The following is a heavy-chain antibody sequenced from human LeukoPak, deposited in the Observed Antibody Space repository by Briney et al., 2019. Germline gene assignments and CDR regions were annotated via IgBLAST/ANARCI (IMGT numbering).Heavy chain of an antibody. V-gene: IGHV3-23*01. CDR1: GFTFDDYG. CDR3: ARRHGGLDI. D-gene: IGHD2-15*01. J-gene: IGHJ3*02. Sequence: GGSLSLSCAASGFTFDDYGMSCVREAPGKRREWVSLIIGSISITNYADSVKGRFTISRDNSKNTLYLQMNRLRAEDTAIYYCARRHGGLDIWGQGKMVIVSS. CDR2: IIGSISIT.